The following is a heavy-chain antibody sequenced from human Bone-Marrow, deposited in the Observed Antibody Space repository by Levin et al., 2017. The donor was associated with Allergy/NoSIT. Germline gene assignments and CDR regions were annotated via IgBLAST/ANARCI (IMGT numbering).Heavy chain of an antibody. J-gene: IGHJ6*02. CDR1: GFTFSNYR. CDR2: INSDGSST. D-gene: IGHD1-1*01. Sequence: GGSLRLSCAASGFTFSNYRMHWVRQAPGKGLVWVSRINSDGSSTTYADSVKGRFTISRDNAKNTLYLQMNNLRAEDTAVYYCARGNDWRRPDFHVMDVWGQGTTVTVSS. CDR3: ARGNDWRRPDFHVMDV. V-gene: IGHV3-74*01.